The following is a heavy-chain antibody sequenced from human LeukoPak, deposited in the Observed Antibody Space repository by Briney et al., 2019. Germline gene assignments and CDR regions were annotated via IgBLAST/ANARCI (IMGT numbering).Heavy chain of an antibody. V-gene: IGHV3-30-3*01. Sequence: GGSLRLSCAASGFTFSNYAMHWVRHAPGKGLEWVAFISYPGTNTYYADSVKGRFTISRDNSKSTLYLQMNSLRAEDTAVYYCARAPDTARRAWYYYMDVWGKGTTVTVSS. D-gene: IGHD3-10*01. CDR2: ISYPGTNT. CDR3: ARAPDTARRAWYYYMDV. J-gene: IGHJ6*03. CDR1: GFTFSNYA.